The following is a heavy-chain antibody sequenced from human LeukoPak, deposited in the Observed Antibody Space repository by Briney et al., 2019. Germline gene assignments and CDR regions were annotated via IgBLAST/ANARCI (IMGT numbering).Heavy chain of an antibody. CDR3: AKGLHIAAAGTGAFDI. Sequence: GGSLRLSCAASGFTFSSYGMHWVRQAPGKGLEWVAVISYDGSNKYYADSVKGRFTISRDNSKNTLYLQMNSLRAEDTAVYYCAKGLHIAAAGTGAFDIWGQGTMVTVSS. V-gene: IGHV3-30*18. CDR2: ISYDGSNK. J-gene: IGHJ3*02. D-gene: IGHD6-13*01. CDR1: GFTFSSYG.